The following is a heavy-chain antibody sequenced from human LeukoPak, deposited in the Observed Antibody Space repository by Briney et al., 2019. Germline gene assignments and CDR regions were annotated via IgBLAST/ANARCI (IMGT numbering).Heavy chain of an antibody. J-gene: IGHJ4*02. CDR3: ARAYFSGCDF. CDR1: GYTFTNYA. V-gene: IGHV1-18*01. D-gene: IGHD2-15*01. Sequence: ASVKVSCKSSGYTFTNYALSWVRQAPGQGLEWIGWINAYDGQTNYAHKFQGRVTLTTDTSASTTYMELRSLRSDDTAVYYCARAYFSGCDFWGQGTLVTVSS. CDR2: INAYDGQT.